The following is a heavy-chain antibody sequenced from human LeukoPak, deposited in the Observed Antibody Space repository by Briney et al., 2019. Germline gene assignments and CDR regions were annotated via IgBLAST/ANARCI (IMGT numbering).Heavy chain of an antibody. CDR1: GFTFNNYW. Sequence: HPGGSLRLSCAASGFTFNNYWMHWVRQAPGKGLVWVSRINIDGSSASYADSVKGRFTISRDNARDTLYLQMNTLRAEDTAVYYCARDGTRGNFDFWGQGTLVTVSS. J-gene: IGHJ4*02. CDR3: ARDGTRGNFDF. CDR2: INIDGSSA. D-gene: IGHD1-1*01. V-gene: IGHV3-74*01.